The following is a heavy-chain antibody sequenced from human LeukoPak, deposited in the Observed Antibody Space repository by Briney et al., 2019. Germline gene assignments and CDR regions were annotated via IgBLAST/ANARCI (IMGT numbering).Heavy chain of an antibody. D-gene: IGHD1-26*01. V-gene: IGHV4-39*07. CDR1: GDSISSSSDY. J-gene: IGHJ5*02. Sequence: SETLSLTCTVSGDSISSSSDYWGWIRQSPGKGLEWIASISYSGTVYYNPSLKSRVTISVDTSKNQFSLKLSSVTAADTAVYYCARKSGSYLTWGQGTLVTVSS. CDR2: ISYSGTV. CDR3: ARKSGSYLT.